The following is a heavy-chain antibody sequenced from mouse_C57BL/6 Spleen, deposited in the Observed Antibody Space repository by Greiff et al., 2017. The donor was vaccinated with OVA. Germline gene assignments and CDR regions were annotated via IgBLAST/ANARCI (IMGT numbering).Heavy chain of an antibody. J-gene: IGHJ2*01. CDR3: ARGGLGRGDFDY. D-gene: IGHD4-1*01. CDR1: GYAFSSYW. Sequence: QVQLKQSGAELVKPGASVKISCKASGYAFSSYWMNWVKQRPGKGLEWIGQIYPGDGDTNYNGKFKGKATLTADKSSSTAYMQLSSLTSEDSAVYVGARGGLGRGDFDYWGQGTTLTVSS. V-gene: IGHV1-80*01. CDR2: IYPGDGDT.